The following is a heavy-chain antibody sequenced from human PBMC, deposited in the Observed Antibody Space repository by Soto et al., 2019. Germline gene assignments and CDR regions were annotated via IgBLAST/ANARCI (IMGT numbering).Heavy chain of an antibody. J-gene: IGHJ4*02. D-gene: IGHD6-19*01. V-gene: IGHV3-48*02. CDR3: ARRAWGVAGGFYY. Sequence: EVQLVESGGGLVQPGGSLRLSCAASGFTFSSYSMNWVRQAPGKGLEWVSYISSSSSTIYYADSVKGRFTISRDNAKNSLYLQMNRLRDEDTAVYYCARRAWGVAGGFYYWGQGTLVTVSA. CDR2: ISSSSSTI. CDR1: GFTFSSYS.